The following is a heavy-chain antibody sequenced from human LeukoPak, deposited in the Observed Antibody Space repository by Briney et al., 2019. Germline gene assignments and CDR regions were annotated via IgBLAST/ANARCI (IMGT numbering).Heavy chain of an antibody. D-gene: IGHD2-2*01. V-gene: IGHV1-18*01. CDR1: GYTFTTYG. J-gene: IGHJ4*02. Sequence: ASVKVSCKASGYTFTTYGISWVRQAPGQGLEWMGWVSAYNGNTNYAQKLQGRVTMTTDTSANTAYMELGSLRSDDTAVYYCARRQGCSNTACPPDYWGQGTLVTVSS. CDR3: ARRQGCSNTACPPDY. CDR2: VSAYNGNT.